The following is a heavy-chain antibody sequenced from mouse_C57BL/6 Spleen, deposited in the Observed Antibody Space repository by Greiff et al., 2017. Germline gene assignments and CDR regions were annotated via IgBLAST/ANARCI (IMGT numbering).Heavy chain of an antibody. CDR1: GYTFTSYT. J-gene: IGHJ3*01. CDR3: ARWGAWFAY. Sequence: VQLQQSRAELARPGASVKMSCKASGYTFTSYTMHWVKQRPGQGLEWIGYINPSSGYTKYNQKFKDKATLTADKSSSTAYMQLSSLTSEDSAVYYCARWGAWFAYWCQGTLVTVSA. CDR2: INPSSGYT. V-gene: IGHV1-4*01.